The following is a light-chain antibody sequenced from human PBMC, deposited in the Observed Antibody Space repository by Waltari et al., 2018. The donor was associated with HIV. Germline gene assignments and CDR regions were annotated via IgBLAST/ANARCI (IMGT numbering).Light chain of an antibody. CDR1: QSINNY. CDR3: QQAYSTPT. Sequence: DIQMTQSPSSLSASVGDRVTITCRASQSINNYLIWYQQSPGKAHKVLIYGVSNLKSGVPSRFSGSVSGTDFTLTIRSLQPEDFATYYCQQAYSTPTFGGGTKVDIK. V-gene: IGKV1-39*01. J-gene: IGKJ4*01. CDR2: GVS.